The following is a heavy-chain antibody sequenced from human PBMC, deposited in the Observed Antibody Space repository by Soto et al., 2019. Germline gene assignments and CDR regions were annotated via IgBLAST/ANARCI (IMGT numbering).Heavy chain of an antibody. D-gene: IGHD6-19*01. Sequence: PGGSLRLSCVASGFTFISSFMGWVRQAPGKGLEWVANINQDGGGTYYVDSVEGRFTISRDNAKDSLYLQMNSLRGEDTAVYYCARYFRGSGRYFFDYWGQGTLVTGS. CDR2: INQDGGGT. CDR1: GFTFISSF. J-gene: IGHJ4*02. V-gene: IGHV3-7*03. CDR3: ARYFRGSGRYFFDY.